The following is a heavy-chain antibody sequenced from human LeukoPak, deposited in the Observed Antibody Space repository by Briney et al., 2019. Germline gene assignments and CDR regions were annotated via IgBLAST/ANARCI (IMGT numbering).Heavy chain of an antibody. CDR3: ARSTSMVRGVSQMFDP. D-gene: IGHD3-10*01. CDR2: IYYSGST. J-gene: IGHJ5*02. V-gene: IGHV4-59*11. CDR1: GGSISSHY. Sequence: PSETLSLTCTVSGGSISSHYWSWIRQPPGKGLEWIGYIYYSGSTNYNPPLKSRVTISVDTSKNQFSLKLSSVTAADTAVYYCARSTSMVRGVSQMFDPWGQGTLVTVSS.